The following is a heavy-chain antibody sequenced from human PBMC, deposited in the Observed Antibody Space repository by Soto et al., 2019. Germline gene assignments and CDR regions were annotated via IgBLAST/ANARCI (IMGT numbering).Heavy chain of an antibody. J-gene: IGHJ4*02. D-gene: IGHD6-19*01. CDR1: GGTFSSYT. CDR3: AGGLGIAVAGTYY. CDR2: IIPILGIA. V-gene: IGHV1-69*02. Sequence: QVQLVQSGAEVKKPGSSVKVSCKASGGTFSSYTISWVRQATGQGLEWMGRIIPILGIANYAQKFQGRVTINADQSTSTAYMELSSLRSEDTAVYYCAGGLGIAVAGTYYWGQGTLVTVSS.